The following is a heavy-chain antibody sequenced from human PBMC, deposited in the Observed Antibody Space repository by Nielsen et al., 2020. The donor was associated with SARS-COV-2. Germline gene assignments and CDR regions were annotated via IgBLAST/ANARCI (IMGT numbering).Heavy chain of an antibody. D-gene: IGHD2-21*01. J-gene: IGHJ6*02. CDR1: GFRFSTYA. CDR3: AKDDRLWGRDPKYGMDV. CDR2: ISGSGGST. V-gene: IGHV3-23*01. Sequence: GESLKISCAASGFRFSTYAMSWVRQGTGKGLEWVSAISGSGGSTYHVDSVRGRFTISRDNSKNTLYLQMNSLRADDTAVYYCAKDDRLWGRDPKYGMDVWGQGTTVTVSS.